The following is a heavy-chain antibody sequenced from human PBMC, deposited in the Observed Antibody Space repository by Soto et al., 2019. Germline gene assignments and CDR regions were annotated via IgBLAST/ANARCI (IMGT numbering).Heavy chain of an antibody. J-gene: IGHJ5*02. CDR2: MNPKSGDT. CDR1: GYTFANYG. V-gene: IGHV1-8*01. CDR3: ARTNYYDSSGSPNWFDP. Sequence: QVQLVQSGAEVKKPGASVKVSCEASGYTFANYGINWVRQATGQGLEWMGWMNPKSGDTGYAQKFQGRFTMTRDTSINTAYMELSSLRSEDTAVYYCARTNYYDSSGSPNWFDPWGQGTLVTVSS. D-gene: IGHD3-22*01.